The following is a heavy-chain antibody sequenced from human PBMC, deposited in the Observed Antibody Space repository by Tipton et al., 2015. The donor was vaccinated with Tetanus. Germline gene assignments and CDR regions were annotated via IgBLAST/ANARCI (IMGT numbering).Heavy chain of an antibody. CDR1: GFSVSNNY. CDR2: IYIGGSI. V-gene: IGHV3-53*01. J-gene: IGHJ4*02. CDR3: AKPRLSDESVAVLAATYFEY. Sequence: GSLRLSCAASGFSVSNNYMSWVRQAPGKGLEWVSVIYIGGSIYYTDSVKGRFTISRDNSKNTLFLQMNSLRVEDTAVYFCAKPRLSDESVAVLAATYFEYWGQGSLVSVSS. D-gene: IGHD2-15*01.